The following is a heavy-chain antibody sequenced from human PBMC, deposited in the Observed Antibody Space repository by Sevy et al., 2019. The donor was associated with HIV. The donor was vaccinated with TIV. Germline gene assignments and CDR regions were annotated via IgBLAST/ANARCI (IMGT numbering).Heavy chain of an antibody. D-gene: IGHD2-21*02. Sequence: GGSLRLSCEASGFVFSSHWMTWVRQAPGKGLEWISYISGNSAAIYYADSVKGRFTVSRDNDNDALYLQLNSLRYDDTALYYCARGPDCGGDCDIGFYYPLDVWGQGTTVTVSS. J-gene: IGHJ6*02. V-gene: IGHV3-48*02. CDR1: GFVFSSHW. CDR3: ARGPDCGGDCDIGFYYPLDV. CDR2: ISGNSAAI.